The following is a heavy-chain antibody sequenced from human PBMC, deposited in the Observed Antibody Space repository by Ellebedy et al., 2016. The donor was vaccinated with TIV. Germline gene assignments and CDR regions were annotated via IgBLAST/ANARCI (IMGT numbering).Heavy chain of an antibody. CDR3: AKDGRNSRIEDYLDY. J-gene: IGHJ4*02. CDR2: ISYDGSHK. Sequence: PGGSLRLSCAASGFTFRSYGMHWVRQAPGKGLEWVAVISYDGSHKYYPDSVKGRFTISRDNSKNTLYLQMNSLRDEDTAVYYCAKDGRNSRIEDYLDYWGQGTQVTVSS. D-gene: IGHD2/OR15-2a*01. V-gene: IGHV3-30*18. CDR1: GFTFRSYG.